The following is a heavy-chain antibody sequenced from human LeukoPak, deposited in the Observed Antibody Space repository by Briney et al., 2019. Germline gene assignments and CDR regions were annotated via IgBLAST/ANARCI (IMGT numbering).Heavy chain of an antibody. CDR2: IFPMMGTV. V-gene: IGHV1-69*13. Sequence: SVKVSCKDSGGTFINYAFSWVRLAPGQGLECMGGIFPMMGTVKYAEKFQGRVTITADESTSTVYMELSSLRSDDTAVYYCARGFTIFGGQVFDSWGQGTLVTVSS. D-gene: IGHD3-3*01. J-gene: IGHJ4*02. CDR3: ARGFTIFGGQVFDS. CDR1: GGTFINYA.